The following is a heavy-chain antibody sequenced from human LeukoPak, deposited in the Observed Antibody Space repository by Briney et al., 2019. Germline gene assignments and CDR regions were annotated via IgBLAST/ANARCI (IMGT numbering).Heavy chain of an antibody. J-gene: IGHJ4*02. CDR1: GSSISSYY. V-gene: IGHV4-59*01. CDR3: ARAYYYDSKWDY. Sequence: PSETLSLTCTVSGSSISSYYWSWIRQPPGKGLEWIGYIYYSGSTNYNPSLKSRVTISVDTSKNQFSLKLSPVTAADTAVYYCARAYYYDSKWDYWGQGTLVTVSS. D-gene: IGHD3-22*01. CDR2: IYYSGST.